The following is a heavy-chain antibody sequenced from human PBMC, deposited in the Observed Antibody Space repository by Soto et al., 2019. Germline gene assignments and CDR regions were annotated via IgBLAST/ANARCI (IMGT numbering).Heavy chain of an antibody. J-gene: IGHJ4*02. Sequence: PSETLSLTCTVSGGSISGGTYYWGWIRQPPGKGLEWIGSIYYSGSTYYTPSLKSRVTISVDTSKNQFSLKLSSVTAADTAVYYCARLEYCGTDCYALDYWGQGSLVTVSS. CDR1: GGSISGGTYY. V-gene: IGHV4-39*01. CDR2: IYYSGST. CDR3: ARLEYCGTDCYALDY. D-gene: IGHD2-21*02.